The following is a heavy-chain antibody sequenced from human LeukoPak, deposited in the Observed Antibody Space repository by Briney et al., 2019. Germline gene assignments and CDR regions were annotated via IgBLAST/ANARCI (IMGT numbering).Heavy chain of an antibody. CDR1: GYTFSTYD. J-gene: IGHJ4*02. Sequence: ASVKVSCKASGYTFSTYDITWVRQATGQGLEWMGWMNPNSGNTGYAQKFQGRVTMTRNTSITTAYMELSSLRSEDTAVYYCAVHLPGDYLDRWGQGTLVTVSS. CDR3: AVHLPGDYLDR. CDR2: MNPNSGNT. V-gene: IGHV1-8*01.